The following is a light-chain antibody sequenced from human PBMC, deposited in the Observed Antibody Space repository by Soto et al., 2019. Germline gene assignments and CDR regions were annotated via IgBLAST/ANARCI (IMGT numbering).Light chain of an antibody. CDR1: TSNIGSNY. CDR2: RNN. CDR3: ATWDDSLNGFYV. V-gene: IGLV1-47*01. Sequence: LPTQPASACGTPGQRVTISSSGSTSNIGSNYVYWYQQLPGTAPKLLIYRNNQRRSGVPDRFSGSKSGNSGSLAISGLRSDDEDDYFCATWDDSLNGFYVFGTGTKVTVL. J-gene: IGLJ1*01.